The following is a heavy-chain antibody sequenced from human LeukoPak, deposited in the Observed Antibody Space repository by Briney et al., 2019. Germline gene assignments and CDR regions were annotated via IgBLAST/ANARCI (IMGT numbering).Heavy chain of an antibody. V-gene: IGHV1-46*01. CDR2: INPSGGST. Sequence: GASVKVSCKASGYTFTSYYMHWVRQAPGQGLEWMGIINPSGGSTSYAQKFQGRVTMTRDMSTSTVYMELRSLRSDDTAVYYCARVFYYGSGILYYYYMDVWGKGTTVTVSS. J-gene: IGHJ6*03. D-gene: IGHD3-10*01. CDR3: ARVFYYGSGILYYYYMDV. CDR1: GYTFTSYY.